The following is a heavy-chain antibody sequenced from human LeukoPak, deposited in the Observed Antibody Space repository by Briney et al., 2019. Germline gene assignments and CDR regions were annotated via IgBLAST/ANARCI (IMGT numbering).Heavy chain of an antibody. J-gene: IGHJ4*02. CDR1: GFTFSSYA. CDR3: ARVMDHYDYYFDY. CDR2: ISGSGGST. Sequence: GGSLRLSCAASGFTFSSYAMSWVRQAPGKGLEWVSAISGSGGSTYYADSVRGRFTISRDNSKNTLYLQMNSLRAEDTAVYYCARVMDHYDYYFDYWGQGTLVTVSS. D-gene: IGHD3-3*01. V-gene: IGHV3-23*01.